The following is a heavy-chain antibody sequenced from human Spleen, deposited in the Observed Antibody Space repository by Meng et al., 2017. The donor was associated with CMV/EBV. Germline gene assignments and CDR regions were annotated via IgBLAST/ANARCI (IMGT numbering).Heavy chain of an antibody. Sequence: QGRLVQAWAEVKKPGASVKVSCKASGYTFTGYYMHWVRQAPGQGLEWMGWINPNSGGTNYAQKFQGRVTMTRDTSISTAYMELSRLRSDDTAVYYCAREGIAVAGTPFDYWGQGTLVTVSS. CDR1: GYTFTGYY. D-gene: IGHD6-19*01. CDR2: INPNSGGT. V-gene: IGHV1-2*02. J-gene: IGHJ4*02. CDR3: AREGIAVAGTPFDY.